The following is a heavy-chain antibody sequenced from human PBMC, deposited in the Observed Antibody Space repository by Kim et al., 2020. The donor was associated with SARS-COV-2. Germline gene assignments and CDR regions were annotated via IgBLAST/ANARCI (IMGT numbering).Heavy chain of an antibody. D-gene: IGHD1-26*01. J-gene: IGHJ4*02. Sequence: ASVKVSCKASGYTFTDYYIHWVRQAPGQGLEWMGRINPNSGGTTYAQKFQGRVTLTRDTSISTTYMDLSSLSSDDTAVYYCARGSMEWELPFYYWGQGTLVTVSS. V-gene: IGHV1-2*06. CDR3: ARGSMEWELPFYY. CDR1: GYTFTDYY. CDR2: INPNSGGT.